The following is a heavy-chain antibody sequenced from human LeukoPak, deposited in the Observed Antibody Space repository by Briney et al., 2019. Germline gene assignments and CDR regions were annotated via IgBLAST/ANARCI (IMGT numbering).Heavy chain of an antibody. Sequence: GGSLRLSCAASGFTFSTYSINWVRQAPGKGLEWVSFISGSSATKHYADIVKGRFTISRDNAKNSLYLQMNSLRAEDTAVYYCARLWYYDFWSGWDFDYWGQGTLVTVSS. CDR2: ISGSSATK. V-gene: IGHV3-48*01. D-gene: IGHD3-3*01. J-gene: IGHJ4*02. CDR1: GFTFSTYS. CDR3: ARLWYYDFWSGWDFDY.